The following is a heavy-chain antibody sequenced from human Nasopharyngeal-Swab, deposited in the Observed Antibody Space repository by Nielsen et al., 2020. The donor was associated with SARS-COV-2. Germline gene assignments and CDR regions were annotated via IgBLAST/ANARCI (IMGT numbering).Heavy chain of an antibody. J-gene: IGHJ4*02. V-gene: IGHV1-18*01. Sequence: ASVTVSCKASRYTFTSYGISLVRQAPAHGLEWMGWISAYHGNTNYAQKLQGRVTMTTDPSTSTAYMELRSLRSDDTAVYYCARSTIAVAGRGISDYGGQGTLVTVSS. D-gene: IGHD6-19*01. CDR2: ISAYHGNT. CDR1: RYTFTSYG. CDR3: ARSTIAVAGRGISDY.